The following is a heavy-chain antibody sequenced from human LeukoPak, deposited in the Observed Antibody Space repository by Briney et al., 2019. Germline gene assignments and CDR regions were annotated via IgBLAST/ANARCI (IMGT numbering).Heavy chain of an antibody. CDR2: TYYRSKWYN. J-gene: IGHJ6*02. D-gene: IGHD4-17*01. CDR1: GDSVSSNSAA. Sequence: SQTLSLTCAISGDSVSSNSAAWNWIRQSPSRGLEWLGRTYYRSKWYNDYAVSMKSRITINPDTSKDQFSLQLNSVTPEDTAVYYCARDFATRDWDYGDYYYGMDVWGQGTTVTVSS. V-gene: IGHV6-1*01. CDR3: ARDFATRDWDYGDYYYGMDV.